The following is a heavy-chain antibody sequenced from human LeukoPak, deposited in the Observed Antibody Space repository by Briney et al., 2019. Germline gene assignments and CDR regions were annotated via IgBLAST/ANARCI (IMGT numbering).Heavy chain of an antibody. Sequence: PGGSLRLSCAASGFTFSTYGMHWVRQAPGKGLEWVSFIRYDGGDEYYADSVKGRFIISRDNSKNTLYLQMNSLRAEDTAVYYCAKALQQWLIGALDYWGQGTLVTVAS. J-gene: IGHJ4*02. CDR3: AKALQQWLIGALDY. V-gene: IGHV3-30*02. CDR1: GFTFSTYG. CDR2: IRYDGGDE. D-gene: IGHD6-19*01.